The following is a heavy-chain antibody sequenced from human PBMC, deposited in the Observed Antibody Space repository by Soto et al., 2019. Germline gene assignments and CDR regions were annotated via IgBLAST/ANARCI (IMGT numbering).Heavy chain of an antibody. V-gene: IGHV5-10-1*01. CDR3: ARHVPAAGYFDY. J-gene: IGHJ4*02. D-gene: IGHD6-13*01. CDR2: IDPSDTYT. Sequence: GESLKISCNGSGYSFTIYWISWVRQMPGKGLEWMGRIDPSDTYTNYSPSFQGHVTISADKSISTAYLQWSSLKASDTAMYYCARHVPAAGYFDYWGQGTLVTVSS. CDR1: GYSFTIYW.